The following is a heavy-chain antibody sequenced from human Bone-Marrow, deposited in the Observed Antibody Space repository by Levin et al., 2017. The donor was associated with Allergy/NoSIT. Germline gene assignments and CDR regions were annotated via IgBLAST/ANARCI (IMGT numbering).Heavy chain of an antibody. CDR2: IFGGTT. CDR3: ARKGDMAIAPFDF. V-gene: IGHV4-59*08. D-gene: IGHD5-24*01. Sequence: PSETLSLTCTVSGGSISGYYWSWMRQAPGKGLEWIGYIFGGTTNYSPSLRSRVSISADTSKSQFSPKLTSVTAADTAVYYCARKGDMAIAPFDFWGQGTLVTVSS. J-gene: IGHJ4*02. CDR1: GGSISGYY.